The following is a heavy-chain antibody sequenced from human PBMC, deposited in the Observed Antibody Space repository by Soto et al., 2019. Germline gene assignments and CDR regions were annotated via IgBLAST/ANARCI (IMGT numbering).Heavy chain of an antibody. CDR3: ARGLLGWFSPVRALGAFDI. J-gene: IGHJ3*02. D-gene: IGHD3-3*01. V-gene: IGHV1-8*01. CDR1: GYTFTSYD. CDR2: MNPNSGNT. Sequence: ASVKVSCKAPGYTFTSYDINWVRQATGQGLEWMGWMNPNSGNTGYAQKFQGRVTMTRNTSTSTAYMELSSLRSEDTAVYYCARGLLGWFSPVRALGAFDIWGQGTMVTVSS.